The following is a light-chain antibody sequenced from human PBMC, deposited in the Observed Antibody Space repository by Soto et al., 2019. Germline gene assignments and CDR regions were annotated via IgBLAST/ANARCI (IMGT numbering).Light chain of an antibody. J-gene: IGKJ5*01. CDR3: QQRHMWPIT. V-gene: IGKV3-11*01. CDR2: DAY. Sequence: VLTQSPVTLSLSPGERATLSCRASQSFRGLLAWYQQKPGQAPRLLIYDAYNRATGIPPRFNGSGSGTDFTLTISSLEPEDSAVYYCQQRHMWPITFGQGTRLEIK. CDR1: QSFRGL.